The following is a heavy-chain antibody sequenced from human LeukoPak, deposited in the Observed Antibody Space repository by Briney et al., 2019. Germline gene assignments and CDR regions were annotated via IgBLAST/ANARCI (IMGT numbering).Heavy chain of an antibody. CDR2: IYYSGST. CDR1: GGSISSYY. Sequence: SETLSLTCTVSGGSISSYYWSWLRQPPGKGLEWIGYIYYSGSTNYNPSLKSRVTISVDTSKNQFSLKLSSVTAADTAVYYCVRWSPRNYGMDVWGQGTTVTVSS. V-gene: IGHV4-59*01. D-gene: IGHD3-16*01. CDR3: VRWSPRNYGMDV. J-gene: IGHJ6*02.